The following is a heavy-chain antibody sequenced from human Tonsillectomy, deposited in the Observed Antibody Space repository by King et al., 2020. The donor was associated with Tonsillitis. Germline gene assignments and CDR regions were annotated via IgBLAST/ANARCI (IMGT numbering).Heavy chain of an antibody. J-gene: IGHJ4*02. Sequence: VQLVESGGGLVQPGGSLRLSCAASGFTFSNYPMSWVRQAPGKGLEWVSSISGSGGNTYYADSVKGRFTISRDNPSNTPFLQVNSLRAEDTAVYYCAKGRLWFGELSRGYFDYWGQGTLVPVSS. CDR3: AKGRLWFGELSRGYFDY. D-gene: IGHD3-10*01. V-gene: IGHV3-23*04. CDR1: GFTFSNYP. CDR2: ISGSGGNT.